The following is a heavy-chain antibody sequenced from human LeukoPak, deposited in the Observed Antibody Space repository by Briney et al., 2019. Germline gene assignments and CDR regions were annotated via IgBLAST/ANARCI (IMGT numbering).Heavy chain of an antibody. CDR3: ARVPDYDILTGYPDY. Sequence: PGGSLRLSCAASGFTFSSYAMHWVRQAPGKGLEWVAVISYDGGNKYYADSVKGRFTISRDNSKNTLYLQMNSLRAEDTAVYYCARVPDYDILTGYPDYWGQGTLVTVSS. CDR2: ISYDGGNK. J-gene: IGHJ4*02. D-gene: IGHD3-9*01. CDR1: GFTFSSYA. V-gene: IGHV3-30*04.